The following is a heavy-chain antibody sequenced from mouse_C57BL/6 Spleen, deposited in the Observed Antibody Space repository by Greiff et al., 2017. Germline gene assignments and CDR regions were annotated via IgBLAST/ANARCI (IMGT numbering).Heavy chain of an antibody. CDR1: GFTFSSYA. CDR3: ARTGKGYWYFDV. Sequence: EVQVVESGGGLVKPGGSLKLSCAASGFTFSSYAMSWVRQTPEKRLEWVATISDGGSYTYYPDNVKGRFTISRDNAKNNLYLQMSHLKSEDTAMYYCARTGKGYWYFDVWGTGTTVTVSS. J-gene: IGHJ1*03. CDR2: ISDGGSYT. D-gene: IGHD4-1*01. V-gene: IGHV5-4*01.